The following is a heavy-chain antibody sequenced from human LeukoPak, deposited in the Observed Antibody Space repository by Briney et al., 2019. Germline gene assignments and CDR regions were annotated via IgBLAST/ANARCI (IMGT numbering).Heavy chain of an antibody. D-gene: IGHD2-15*01. Sequence: PSETLSLTCTVSGGSISSYYWSWIRQPPGKGLEWIGYIYTSGSTNYNPSLKSRVTISVDTSKNQSSLKLSSVTAADTAVYYCARVGGLDAFDIWGQGTMVTVSS. CDR3: ARVGGLDAFDI. J-gene: IGHJ3*02. V-gene: IGHV4-4*09. CDR2: IYTSGST. CDR1: GGSISSYY.